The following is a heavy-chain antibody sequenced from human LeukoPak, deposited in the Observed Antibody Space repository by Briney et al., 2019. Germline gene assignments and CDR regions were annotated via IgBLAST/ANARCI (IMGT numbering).Heavy chain of an antibody. J-gene: IGHJ3*02. Sequence: SETLSLTCTVSSGSIGSSSNYWGWIRQAPGKGLEWIGNVYYSGSTFYNPSLKSRVTISVDTSKNQFSLKLSSVTAADTAVYYCARRNYYDSSGYTRLPPAGAFDIWGQGTMVTVSS. CDR1: SGSIGSSSNY. D-gene: IGHD3-22*01. CDR3: ARRNYYDSSGYTRLPPAGAFDI. CDR2: VYYSGST. V-gene: IGHV4-39*01.